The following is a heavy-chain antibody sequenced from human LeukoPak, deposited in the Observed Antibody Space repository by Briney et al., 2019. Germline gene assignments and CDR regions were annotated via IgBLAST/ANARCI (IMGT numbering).Heavy chain of an antibody. Sequence: PSETLSLTCTVSGGSISSSSYYWGWIRQPPGKGLEWIGSIYYSGSTYYNPSLKSRVTISVDTSKNQFSLKLSSVTAADTAVYYCARHRMSKGAFDIWGQGTMVTVSS. J-gene: IGHJ3*02. CDR2: IYYSGST. CDR3: ARHRMSKGAFDI. CDR1: GGSISSSSYY. V-gene: IGHV4-39*01. D-gene: IGHD2-8*01.